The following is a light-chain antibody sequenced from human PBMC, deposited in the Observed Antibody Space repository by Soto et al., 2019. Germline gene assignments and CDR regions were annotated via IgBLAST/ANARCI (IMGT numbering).Light chain of an antibody. J-gene: IGLJ1*01. CDR3: SSYTTSYFYV. CDR1: GRDIGAYNY. V-gene: IGLV2-14*01. Sequence: QSVLTQPASVSGSPGQSITISCTGSGRDIGAYNYVSWYQHPGKAPKLIIYEVENRPSGVSNRFSASKSAFTASLTISGLQAEDEADYYCSSYTTSYFYVFGPGTKVTVL. CDR2: EVE.